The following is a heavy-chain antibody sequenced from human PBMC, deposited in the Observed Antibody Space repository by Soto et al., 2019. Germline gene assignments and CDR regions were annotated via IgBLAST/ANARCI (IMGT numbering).Heavy chain of an antibody. V-gene: IGHV3-64D*06. CDR3: VKGEYYYDSSGYYPFNY. D-gene: IGHD3-22*01. J-gene: IGHJ4*02. Sequence: PVGSLRLSCSASGFTFSIYAMHWVRQAPGKGLEYVSSISTNGGSTDYADSVKGRFTISRDNSKNTVYLQMSSLRVEDTAVYYCVKGEYYYDSSGYYPFNYWGQGT. CDR2: ISTNGGST. CDR1: GFTFSIYA.